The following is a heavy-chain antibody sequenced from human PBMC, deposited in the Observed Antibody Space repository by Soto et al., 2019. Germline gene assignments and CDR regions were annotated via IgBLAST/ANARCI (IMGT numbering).Heavy chain of an antibody. CDR3: ARIYGDYRIDY. V-gene: IGHV4-39*01. CDR1: GGSISSSSYY. Sequence: QLQLQESGPGLVKPSETLSLTCTVSGGSISSSSYYWGWIRQPPGKGLEWIGRIYYSGSTYYNPSLKSRVTISVDTSMNQFSLKLSSVTAADTAVYYFARIYGDYRIDYWGQGTLVTVSS. J-gene: IGHJ4*02. D-gene: IGHD4-17*01. CDR2: IYYSGST.